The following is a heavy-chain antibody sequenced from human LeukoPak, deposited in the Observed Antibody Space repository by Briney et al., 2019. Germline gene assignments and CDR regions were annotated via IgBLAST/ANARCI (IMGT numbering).Heavy chain of an antibody. CDR2: IIPIFGTA. Sequence: SVKVSCKASGYTFTSYGISWVRQAPGQGLEWMGGIIPIFGTANYAQKFQGRVTITADESTSTAYMELSSLRSEDTAVYYCARDLGVVPASLYYYYGMDVWGQGTTVTVSS. V-gene: IGHV1-69*13. D-gene: IGHD2-2*01. J-gene: IGHJ6*02. CDR1: GYTFTSYG. CDR3: ARDLGVVPASLYYYYGMDV.